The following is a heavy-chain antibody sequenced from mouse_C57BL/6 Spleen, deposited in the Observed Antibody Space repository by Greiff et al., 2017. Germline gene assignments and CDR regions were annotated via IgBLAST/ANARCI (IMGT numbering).Heavy chain of an antibody. D-gene: IGHD2-3*01. J-gene: IGHJ4*01. V-gene: IGHV5-17*01. CDR2: ISSGSSTI. CDR1: GFTFSDYG. Sequence: EVQLVESGGGLVKPGGSLKLSCAASGFTFSDYGMHWVRQAPEKGLAWVAYISSGSSTIYYADTVKGRFTIARGNAKNTLFLQMTSLRSEDTAMYYCAREGGYYDYAMDYWGQGTSVTVSS. CDR3: AREGGYYDYAMDY.